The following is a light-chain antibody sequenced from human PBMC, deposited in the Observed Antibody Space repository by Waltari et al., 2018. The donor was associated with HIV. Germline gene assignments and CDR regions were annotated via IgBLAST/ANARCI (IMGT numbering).Light chain of an antibody. J-gene: IGLJ2*01. CDR2: QDS. V-gene: IGLV3-1*01. CDR3: QAWDSSTVV. Sequence: SYELTQPPSVSVSPGRTASITCPGDKLGDKYACWYQQKPGQSPVLVIYQDSKRPSGIPERFSGSNSGNKATLTLSGNQAMDEADDYCQAWDSSTVVFGGGTKLTVL. CDR1: KLGDKY.